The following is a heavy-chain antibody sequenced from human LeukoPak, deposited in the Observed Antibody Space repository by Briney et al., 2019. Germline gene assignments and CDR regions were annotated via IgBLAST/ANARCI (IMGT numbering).Heavy chain of an antibody. D-gene: IGHD2-2*01. CDR2: IRYDGSNK. V-gene: IGHV3-30*02. Sequence: GGSLRHSCAASGFTFSSYGMHWVRQAPGKGLEWVAFIRYDGSNKYYADSVKGRFTISRDNSKNTLYLQMNSLRAEDTAVYYCAKASRIVVVPAAMDYWGQGTLVTVSS. J-gene: IGHJ4*02. CDR1: GFTFSSYG. CDR3: AKASRIVVVPAAMDY.